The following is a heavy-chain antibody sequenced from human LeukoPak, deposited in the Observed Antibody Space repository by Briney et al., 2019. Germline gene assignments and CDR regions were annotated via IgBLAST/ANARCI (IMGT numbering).Heavy chain of an antibody. CDR3: ARSRYSYGYPLFDY. Sequence: GGSLRLSCAASGFTFSDYYMSWIRQAPGKGLEWVSYIRSSGSTIYYADSVKGRFTISRDNAKNSLYLQMNSLRAEDTAVYYCARSRYSYGYPLFDYWGQGTLVTVSS. V-gene: IGHV3-11*01. J-gene: IGHJ4*02. CDR2: IRSSGSTI. D-gene: IGHD5-18*01. CDR1: GFTFSDYY.